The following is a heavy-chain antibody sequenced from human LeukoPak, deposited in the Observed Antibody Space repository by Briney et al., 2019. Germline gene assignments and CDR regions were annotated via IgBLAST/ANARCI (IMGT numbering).Heavy chain of an antibody. Sequence: SQTLSLTCGISGDSVSSNSAAWIWIRQSPSRGLEWLARTYYRSKWYNDYAVSVQSRITINSDTSRNQFSLQLNSVTPEDTAVYYRVRTLGYGIDVWGRGIAVTVSS. J-gene: IGHJ6*02. CDR3: VRTLGYGIDV. V-gene: IGHV6-1*01. CDR2: TYYRSKWYN. CDR1: GDSVSSNSAA. D-gene: IGHD7-27*01.